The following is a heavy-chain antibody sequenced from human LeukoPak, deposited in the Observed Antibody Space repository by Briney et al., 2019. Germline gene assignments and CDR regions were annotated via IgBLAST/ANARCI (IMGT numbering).Heavy chain of an antibody. V-gene: IGHV3-23*01. Sequence: GGSLRLSCAASGFTFSSYAMSWVRQAPGKGLEWVSAISGSGGSTYYADSVKGRFTISRDNSKNTLYLQMNSLSAEDTAVYYCAKVYYYDSSGYYYFDYWGQGTLVTVSS. CDR1: GFTFSSYA. J-gene: IGHJ4*02. CDR2: ISGSGGST. CDR3: AKVYYYDSSGYYYFDY. D-gene: IGHD3-22*01.